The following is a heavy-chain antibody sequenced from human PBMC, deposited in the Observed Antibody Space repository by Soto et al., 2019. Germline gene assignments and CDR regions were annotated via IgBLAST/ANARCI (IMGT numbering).Heavy chain of an antibody. CDR1: GGSISSYY. V-gene: IGHV4-59*01. J-gene: IGHJ4*02. D-gene: IGHD3-22*01. CDR3: ARGLYDSSGYYSEYYFDY. CDR2: IYYSGST. Sequence: PSETLSLTCTAYGGSISSYYWSWIRQPPGKGLEWIGYIYYSGSTNYNPSLKSRVTISVDTSKNQFSLKLSSVTAADTAVYYCARGLYDSSGYYSEYYFDYWGQGTLVTVSS.